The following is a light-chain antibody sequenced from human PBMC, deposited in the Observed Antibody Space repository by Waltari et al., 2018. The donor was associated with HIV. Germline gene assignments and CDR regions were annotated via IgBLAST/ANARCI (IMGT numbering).Light chain of an antibody. V-gene: IGLV1-44*01. CDR2: NDD. Sequence: QSVLTQPPSVSGAPGQSVTISCSGSGSNIRSNFVNWYQQLPVTAPRVLFYNDDQRPSGVPARFSGSKSGTTASLAISGLQSEYEAEYYCAPWDDTLNVYVFGSGTKVTVL. CDR3: APWDDTLNVYV. CDR1: GSNIRSNF. J-gene: IGLJ1*01.